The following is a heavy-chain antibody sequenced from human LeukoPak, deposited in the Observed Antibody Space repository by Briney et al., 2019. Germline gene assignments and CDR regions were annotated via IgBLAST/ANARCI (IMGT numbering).Heavy chain of an antibody. V-gene: IGHV4-39*07. Sequence: SETLSLTCTVSGGSISSSSYYWGWIRQPPGKGLEWIGSIYYSGSTYYNPSLKSRVTISVDTSKNQFSLKLSSVTAADTAVYYCARDRGYYYDSSGPFDYWGQGTLVTVSS. J-gene: IGHJ4*02. D-gene: IGHD3-22*01. CDR3: ARDRGYYYDSSGPFDY. CDR1: GGSISSSSYY. CDR2: IYYSGST.